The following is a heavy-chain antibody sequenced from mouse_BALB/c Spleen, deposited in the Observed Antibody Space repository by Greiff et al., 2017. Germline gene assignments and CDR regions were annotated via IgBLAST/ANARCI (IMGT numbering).Heavy chain of an antibody. Sequence: EVKLQESGPGLVKPSQSLSLTCSVTGYSITSGYYWNWIRQFPGNKLEWMGYISYDGSNNYNPSLKNRISITRDTSKNQFFLKLNSVTTEDTATYYCARGGNGWCAYWGQGTLVTVSA. CDR1: GYSITSGYY. J-gene: IGHJ3*01. V-gene: IGHV3-6*02. CDR2: ISYDGSN. CDR3: ARGGNGWCAY.